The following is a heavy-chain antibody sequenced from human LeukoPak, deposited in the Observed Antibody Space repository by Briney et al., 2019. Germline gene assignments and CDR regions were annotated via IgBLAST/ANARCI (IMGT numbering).Heavy chain of an antibody. CDR1: GFTVSSNY. D-gene: IGHD3-10*01. CDR2: IYSGGST. J-gene: IGHJ4*02. CDR3: AREDITMVRGVRRYFDY. V-gene: IGHV3-66*01. Sequence: GGSLRLSCAASGFTVSSNYMSWVRQAPGKGLEWVSVIYSGGSTYYADSVKGRFTISRDNSKNTLYLQMNSLRAEDTAVYYCAREDITMVRGVRRYFDYWGQGTLVTVSS.